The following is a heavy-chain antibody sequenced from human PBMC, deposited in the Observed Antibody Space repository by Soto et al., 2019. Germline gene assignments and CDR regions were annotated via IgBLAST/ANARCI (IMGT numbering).Heavy chain of an antibody. D-gene: IGHD6-19*01. CDR1: GLSITDSEMG. Sequence: QVTLKESGPVLVKPTETLTLRCTVSGLSITDSEMGVSWIRQPPGQPLEWLAHIDSSGEKSYRTVLKSRLATSKDTSKSQIVLTMTNMDPADTATYYCARRHLAVAVSPWFDPWGQGIPVTVSS. CDR2: IDSSGEK. J-gene: IGHJ5*02. CDR3: ARRHLAVAVSPWFDP. V-gene: IGHV2-26*01.